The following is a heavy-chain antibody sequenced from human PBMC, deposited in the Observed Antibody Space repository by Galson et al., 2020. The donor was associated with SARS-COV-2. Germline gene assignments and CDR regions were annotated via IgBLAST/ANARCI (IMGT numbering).Heavy chain of an antibody. J-gene: IGHJ4*02. CDR1: GFTFNDYY. CDR2: VSHRGGTIM. D-gene: IGHD3-10*01. CDR3: ARISGSSGKSQWEYNFDS. V-gene: IGHV3-11*01. Sequence: GGSLRLSCAASGFTFNDYYMSWIRQAPGTGLEWLSYVSHRGGTIMKYADSVKGRFIISRDNAKNSLFLQMTGLSVDDTAVYYCARISGSSGKSQWEYNFDSWGQGTLVTVSS.